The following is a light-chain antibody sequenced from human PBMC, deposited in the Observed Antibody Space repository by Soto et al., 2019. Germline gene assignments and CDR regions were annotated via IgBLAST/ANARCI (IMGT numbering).Light chain of an antibody. Sequence: EIVLTQSPATLSLSPGERATLSCRASQSVSSYLAWYQQKPGQAPRLLIYDASNRATGIPARFSGSGSGTDFTLTISSLEPEDFAVYYCPQGSNWPPGLTFGGGTKVEIK. V-gene: IGKV3-11*01. CDR2: DAS. CDR1: QSVSSY. CDR3: PQGSNWPPGLT. J-gene: IGKJ4*01.